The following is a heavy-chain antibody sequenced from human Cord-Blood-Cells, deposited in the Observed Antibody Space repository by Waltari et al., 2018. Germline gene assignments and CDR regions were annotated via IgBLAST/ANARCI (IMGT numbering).Heavy chain of an antibody. CDR2: IYYSGSP. D-gene: IGHD3-10*01. V-gene: IGHV4-39*01. CDR3: ARGGSGGDYFDY. J-gene: IGHJ4*02. Sequence: QLQLQESGPGLVKPSETLSLTCTVSGGSISSSSYYWGWIRQPPGKGLEWIGSIYYSGSPYTNPSLKSRVTISVDPSQNQFSLRLSSVTAADTAVYYCARGGSGGDYFDYWGQGTLVTVSS. CDR1: GGSISSSSYY.